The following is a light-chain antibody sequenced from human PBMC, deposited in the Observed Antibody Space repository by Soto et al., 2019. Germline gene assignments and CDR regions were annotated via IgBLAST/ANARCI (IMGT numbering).Light chain of an antibody. J-gene: IGLJ1*01. CDR1: SSDVGGYNY. CDR3: SSYTSSSTLV. Sequence: QSALTQPASVSGSPGQSITISCTGTSSDVGGYNYVSWYQQEPGKDPKLMIYEVYNRPSGVSIRFSGSKSGNTVSLTISGLLAEDEADYYCSSYTSSSTLVFGTGTKVTVL. CDR2: EVY. V-gene: IGLV2-14*01.